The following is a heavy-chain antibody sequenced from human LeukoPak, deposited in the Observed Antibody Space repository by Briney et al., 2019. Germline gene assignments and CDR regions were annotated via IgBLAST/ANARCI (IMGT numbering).Heavy chain of an antibody. J-gene: IGHJ4*02. CDR3: ASGLRYFDLYY. CDR1: GVSISSYY. CDR2: IFHRGST. Sequence: SETLSLTCNVSGVSISSYYWSWIRQPPGKGLEWIGYIFHRGSTNYNPSLKSRVTISVDTSKNQFSLKLSSVTAADTAVYYCASGLRYFDLYYWGQGTLVTVSS. V-gene: IGHV4-59*08. D-gene: IGHD3-9*01.